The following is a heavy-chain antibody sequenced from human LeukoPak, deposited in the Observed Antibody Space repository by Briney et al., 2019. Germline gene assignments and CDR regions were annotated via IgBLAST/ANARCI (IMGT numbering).Heavy chain of an antibody. CDR3: AGGPGGATGEAFDC. CDR2: IYTSGST. CDR1: SGSISNYY. D-gene: IGHD1-26*01. V-gene: IGHV4-4*07. J-gene: IGHJ4*02. Sequence: SETLSLTCTVSSGSISNYYWSWIRQPAGKGLEYIGRIYTSGSTNYNPSLRSRVTMSVDTSKNQFSLKLTSVTAADTAVYYCAGGPGGATGEAFDCRGQGILVTVSS.